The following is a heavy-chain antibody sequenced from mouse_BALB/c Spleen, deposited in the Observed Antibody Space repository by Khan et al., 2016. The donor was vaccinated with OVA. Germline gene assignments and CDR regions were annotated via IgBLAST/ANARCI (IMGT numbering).Heavy chain of an antibody. Sequence: EVQLQESGPELVKPGASMKISCKASGYSFTDYTMNWVKQSHGKNLEWIGLINPYNGGTSSNQKFKGKATLTVDKSSSTAYMELLSLTSEDSAVYYCARSASYGNYVEAWFAYWGQGTLVTVSA. CDR3: ARSASYGNYVEAWFAY. J-gene: IGHJ3*01. CDR2: INPYNGGT. CDR1: GYSFTDYT. D-gene: IGHD2-10*01. V-gene: IGHV1-18*01.